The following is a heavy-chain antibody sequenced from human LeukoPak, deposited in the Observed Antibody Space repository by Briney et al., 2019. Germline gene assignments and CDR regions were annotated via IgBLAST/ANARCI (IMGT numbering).Heavy chain of an antibody. CDR2: LDFNSGRV. CDR3: GRDISAGGMDV. Sequence: GGSLRLSCAASGPNLNGFAMHWVRQASGKGLEWVSGLDFNSGRVGYADAVKGRFTISRDIAKNTLYLEMNRLRVEDTALHYCGRDISAGGMDVWGQGTTVTVSS. CDR1: GPNLNGFA. V-gene: IGHV3-9*01. J-gene: IGHJ6*01.